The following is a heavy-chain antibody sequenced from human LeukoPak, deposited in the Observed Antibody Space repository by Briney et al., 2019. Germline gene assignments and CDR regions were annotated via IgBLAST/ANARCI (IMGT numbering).Heavy chain of an antibody. V-gene: IGHV4-4*07. D-gene: IGHD2-15*01. J-gene: IGHJ5*02. CDR2: FYIGGIT. CDR1: GDSISSYY. CDR3: ARVKPGGSSTSFDP. Sequence: PSDTLSLTCTVSGDSISSYYWSWIRQPAGKGMEWIGRFYIGGITNYNPSPKSRVTMSVDTSKNQFSLRLTSMTAADTAVYYCARVKPGGSSTSFDPWGQGTLVTVSS.